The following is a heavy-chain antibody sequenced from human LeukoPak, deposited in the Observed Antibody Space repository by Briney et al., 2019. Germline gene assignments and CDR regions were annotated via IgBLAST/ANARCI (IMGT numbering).Heavy chain of an antibody. V-gene: IGHV3-23*01. D-gene: IGHD2-2*01. Sequence: GGSLRLSCAASGFTFSIYAMTWVRQAPGKGLEWVSGISGSGDSTYYADSVKGRFTISRDNSKNTLYLQMNSLKTEDTAVYYCTREMGYCSSTSCYATDYWGQGTLVTVSS. CDR1: GFTFSIYA. CDR2: ISGSGDST. CDR3: TREMGYCSSTSCYATDY. J-gene: IGHJ4*02.